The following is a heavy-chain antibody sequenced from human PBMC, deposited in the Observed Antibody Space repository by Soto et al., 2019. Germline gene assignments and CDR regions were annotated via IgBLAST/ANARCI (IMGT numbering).Heavy chain of an antibody. J-gene: IGHJ3*02. CDR3: ARDAGRSYYHDSSPKNGFDI. V-gene: IGHV4-34*01. D-gene: IGHD3-22*01. Sequence: KTSETLSLTCAVYGGSFSGYYWSWIRQPPGKGLEWIGEINHSGTTNYNPSLKSRVTISVDTSTNHFSLKLSSVTAADTAVYYCARDAGRSYYHDSSPKNGFDIWGQGTMVTVSS. CDR1: GGSFSGYY. CDR2: INHSGTT.